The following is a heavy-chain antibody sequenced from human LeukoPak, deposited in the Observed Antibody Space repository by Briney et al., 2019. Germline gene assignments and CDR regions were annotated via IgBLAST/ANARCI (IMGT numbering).Heavy chain of an antibody. Sequence: ASVKVFCKASGYTCTVYYIHWVRQAPGQERVWLGWIDPTTGCTNYARKFQDRVTMTRGTSISAAYIEMSSLKSNDSEVYYCAKGIVDYNNAATRRFDPWGQGTLVTVSS. J-gene: IGHJ5*02. D-gene: IGHD4-11*01. V-gene: IGHV1-2*02. CDR3: AKGIVDYNNAATRRFDP. CDR2: IDPTTGCT. CDR1: GYTCTVYY.